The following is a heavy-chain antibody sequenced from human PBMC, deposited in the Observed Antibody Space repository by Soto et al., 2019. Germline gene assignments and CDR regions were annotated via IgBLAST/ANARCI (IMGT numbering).Heavy chain of an antibody. Sequence: ASVKVSCKASGYTFTSYAMHWVRQAPGQRLEWMGWINAGNGNTKYSQKFQGRVTISRDNSKNTLYLQMNSLRAEDTAVYYCAKVLSIIVADSFDIWGQGTMVTVSS. D-gene: IGHD3-22*01. J-gene: IGHJ3*02. V-gene: IGHV1-3*01. CDR3: AKVLSIIVADSFDI. CDR2: INAGNGNT. CDR1: GYTFTSYA.